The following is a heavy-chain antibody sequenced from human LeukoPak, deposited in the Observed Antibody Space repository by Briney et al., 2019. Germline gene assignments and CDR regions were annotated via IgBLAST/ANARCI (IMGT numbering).Heavy chain of an antibody. CDR3: ARNGYGSGSYGGYYYYMDV. J-gene: IGHJ6*03. D-gene: IGHD3-10*01. CDR2: IYTSGST. Sequence: SETLSLTCTVSGGSISSYYWSWIRQPAGKGLEWIGRIYTSGSTNYNPSLKSRVTMSVDTSKNQFSLKLSSVTAADTAVYYCARNGYGSGSYGGYYYYMDVWGKGTTVTVSS. CDR1: GGSISSYY. V-gene: IGHV4-4*07.